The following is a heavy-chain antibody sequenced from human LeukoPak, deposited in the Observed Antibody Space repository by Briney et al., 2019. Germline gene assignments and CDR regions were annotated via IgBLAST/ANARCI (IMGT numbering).Heavy chain of an antibody. CDR2: IKQDGSEK. Sequence: GGSLRLSCAASGFTFSSYWMSWVRQAPGKGLEWAANIKQDGSEKYYVDSVKGRFPISRDDAKNSLYLQMNSLRAEDTAVYYCASGPRSSDYYYYGMDVWGQGTTVTVSS. CDR1: GFTFSSYW. D-gene: IGHD6-6*01. V-gene: IGHV3-7*01. J-gene: IGHJ6*02. CDR3: ASGPRSSDYYYYGMDV.